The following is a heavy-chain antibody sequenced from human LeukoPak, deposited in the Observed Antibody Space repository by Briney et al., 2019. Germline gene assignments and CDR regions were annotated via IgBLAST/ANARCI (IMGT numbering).Heavy chain of an antibody. Sequence: GGSLRLSCAASGFTFSGSAMHWVRQASGKGLEWVGRNRSKANSYATAYAASVKGRFTISRDDSKNTAYLQMNSLKTEDTAVYYCTRQPYSGSYSPFDYWGQGTLVTVSS. V-gene: IGHV3-73*01. CDR1: GFTFSGSA. CDR2: NRSKANSYAT. J-gene: IGHJ4*02. CDR3: TRQPYSGSYSPFDY. D-gene: IGHD1-26*01.